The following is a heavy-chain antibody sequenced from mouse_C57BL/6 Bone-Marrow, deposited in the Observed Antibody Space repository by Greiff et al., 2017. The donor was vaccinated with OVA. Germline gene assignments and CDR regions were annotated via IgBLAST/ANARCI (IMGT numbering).Heavy chain of an antibody. V-gene: IGHV7-1*01. CDR1: GFTFSDFY. CDR2: SRNKANDYTT. J-gene: IGHJ1*03. CDR3: ARDDYYWYFDV. Sequence: EVKLVESGGGLVQSGRSLRLSCETSGFTFSDFYMEWVRQAPGKGLEWIAASRNKANDYTTEYSASVKGRFIVSRDTSQSILYLQMNALRAEDTAIYYCARDDYYWYFDVWGTGTTVTVSS.